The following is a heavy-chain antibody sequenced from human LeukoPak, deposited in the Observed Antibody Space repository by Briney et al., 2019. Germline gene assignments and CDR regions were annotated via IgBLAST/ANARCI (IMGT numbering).Heavy chain of an antibody. J-gene: IGHJ3*02. D-gene: IGHD6-25*01. V-gene: IGHV3-30-3*01. CDR1: GFTFSSYA. Sequence: PGGSLRLSCAASGFTFSSYAMHWLRQAPGKGLEWVAVISYDGSNKYYADSVKGRFTISRDNSKNTLYLQMNSLRAEDTAVYYCARDPEDSAGGAFDIWGQGTMVTVSS. CDR3: ARDPEDSAGGAFDI. CDR2: ISYDGSNK.